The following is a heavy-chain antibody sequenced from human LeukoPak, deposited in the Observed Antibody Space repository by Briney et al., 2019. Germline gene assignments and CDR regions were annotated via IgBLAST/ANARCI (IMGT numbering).Heavy chain of an antibody. CDR1: GYTFTGYY. D-gene: IGHD6-19*01. CDR2: INPNSGGT. J-gene: IGHJ5*02. CDR3: AVVAGTGWFDP. V-gene: IGHV1-2*02. Sequence: ASVKVSCKASGYTFTGYYMHWVRQAPRQGLEWMGWINPNSGGTNYAQKLQGRVTMTTDTSTSTAYMELRSLRSDDTAVYYCAVVAGTGWFDPWGQGTLVTVSS.